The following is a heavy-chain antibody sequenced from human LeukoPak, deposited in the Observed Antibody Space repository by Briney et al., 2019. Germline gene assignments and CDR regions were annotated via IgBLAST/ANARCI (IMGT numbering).Heavy chain of an antibody. D-gene: IGHD2-2*01. CDR3: ARGVPAATPFDY. Sequence: SETLSLTCTVSGGSISSYYWSWIRQPPGKGLEWIGYIYCSGSTNYNPSLKSRVTISVDTSKNQFSLKLSSVTAADTAVYYCARGVPAATPFDYWGQGTLVTVSS. CDR1: GGSISSYY. J-gene: IGHJ4*02. V-gene: IGHV4-59*01. CDR2: IYCSGST.